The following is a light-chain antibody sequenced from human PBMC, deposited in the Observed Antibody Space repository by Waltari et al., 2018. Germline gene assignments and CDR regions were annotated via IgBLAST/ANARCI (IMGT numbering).Light chain of an antibody. Sequence: QSVLTQPPSASGTPGQRVTISCSGRSSNIGSNYVYWYQHVPGAAPKLLIYRNNQRPSGVPDRFSGSKAVTSASLAISGRRSEDEADYYCAAWDDSLSRWLLGGGTKLTVL. V-gene: IGLV1-47*01. CDR3: AAWDDSLSRWL. CDR2: RNN. J-gene: IGLJ3*02. CDR1: SSNIGSNY.